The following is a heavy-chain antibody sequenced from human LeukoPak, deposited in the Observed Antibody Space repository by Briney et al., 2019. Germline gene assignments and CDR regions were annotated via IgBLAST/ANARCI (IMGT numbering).Heavy chain of an antibody. Sequence: GGSLRLSCAASGFTFSSYAMGWVRQAPRKGLEWVSAIIGSGGSTYYADLMKRRFTISRDNSKNTLYLQMNSLRAEDTAVYYCAKRGHYTAMVTASSYNWFDPWGQGTLVTVSS. D-gene: IGHD5-18*01. CDR1: GFTFSSYA. V-gene: IGHV3-23*01. J-gene: IGHJ5*02. CDR2: IIGSGGST. CDR3: AKRGHYTAMVTASSYNWFDP.